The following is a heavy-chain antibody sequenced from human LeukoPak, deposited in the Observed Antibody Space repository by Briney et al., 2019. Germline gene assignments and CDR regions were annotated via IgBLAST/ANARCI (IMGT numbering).Heavy chain of an antibody. CDR3: ALTLDYDILTGFDY. J-gene: IGHJ4*02. V-gene: IGHV3-23*01. Sequence: PGGSLRLSCAASGFTFSSYAMSWVRQARGKGLEWVSDISGSGGSTYYADSVKGRFTISRDNSKNTLYLQMNSLGAEDTAVYYCALTLDYDILTGFDYWGQGTLVTVSS. D-gene: IGHD3-9*01. CDR1: GFTFSSYA. CDR2: ISGSGGST.